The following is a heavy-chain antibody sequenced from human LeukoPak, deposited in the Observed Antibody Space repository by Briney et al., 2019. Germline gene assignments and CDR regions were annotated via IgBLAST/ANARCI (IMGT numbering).Heavy chain of an antibody. D-gene: IGHD3-10*01. CDR3: AREGYGSGSYYTHYYGMDV. CDR1: GFTVSSNY. V-gene: IGHV3-53*01. CDR2: IYSGGST. J-gene: IGHJ6*02. Sequence: GGSLRLSCAASGFTVSSNYMSWVRQAPGKGLEGVSVIYSGGSTYYADSVKGRFTISRDNSKNTLYLQMNSLRAEDTAVYYCAREGYGSGSYYTHYYGMDVWGQGTTGTVS.